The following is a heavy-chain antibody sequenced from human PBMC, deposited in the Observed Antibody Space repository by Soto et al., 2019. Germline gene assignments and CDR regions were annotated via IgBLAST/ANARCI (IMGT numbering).Heavy chain of an antibody. Sequence: SETLSLTCTVSGGSVSSGSYYWSWIRQPPGKGLEWIGYIYYSGSTNYNPSLKSRVTISVDTSKNQFSLKLSSVTAADTAVYYCAGTGIRVGVYYYYGMDVWGQGTTVTVSS. CDR3: AGTGIRVGVYYYYGMDV. CDR2: IYYSGST. V-gene: IGHV4-61*01. D-gene: IGHD3-10*01. CDR1: GGSVSSGSYY. J-gene: IGHJ6*02.